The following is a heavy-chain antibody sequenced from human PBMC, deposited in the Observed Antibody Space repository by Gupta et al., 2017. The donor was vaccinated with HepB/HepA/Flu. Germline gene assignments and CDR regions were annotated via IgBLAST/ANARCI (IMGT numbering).Heavy chain of an antibody. V-gene: IGHV3-43*01. J-gene: IGHJ4*02. D-gene: IGHD3-22*01. CDR3: AKDLYYDSSGYRIGH. Sequence: GGRTQYADSVEGRFTISRDHSKNSLYLQMNSLRIEDTAIYYCAKDLYYDSSGYRIGHWGQGTLVTVSS. CDR2: GGRT.